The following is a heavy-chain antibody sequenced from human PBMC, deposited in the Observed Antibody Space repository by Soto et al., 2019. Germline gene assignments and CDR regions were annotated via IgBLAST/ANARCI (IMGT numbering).Heavy chain of an antibody. J-gene: IGHJ5*02. D-gene: IGHD3-10*01. Sequence: SETLSLTCTVSGGSISSYYWSWIRQPPGKGLEWIGYIYYSGSTNYNPSLKSRVTISVDTSKNQFSLKLSSVTAADTAVYYCARDNFWGSGSYFHWFDPWGQGTLVTVS. CDR1: GGSISSYY. V-gene: IGHV4-59*01. CDR2: IYYSGST. CDR3: ARDNFWGSGSYFHWFDP.